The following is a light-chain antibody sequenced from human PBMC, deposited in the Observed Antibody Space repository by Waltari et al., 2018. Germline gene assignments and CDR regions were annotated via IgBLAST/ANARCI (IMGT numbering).Light chain of an antibody. J-gene: IGLJ1*01. V-gene: IGLV3-21*04. CDR3: QVWDANTDPGV. Sequence: SYVLTQPPSVSVAPGKTASITCGGHNIESTTVHWYQQKPGQAPILVISYDSDRPSGIPERFSGSNSGNTATLTISRVEAGDEADYYCQVWDANTDPGVFGTGTEVTVL. CDR2: YDS. CDR1: NIESTT.